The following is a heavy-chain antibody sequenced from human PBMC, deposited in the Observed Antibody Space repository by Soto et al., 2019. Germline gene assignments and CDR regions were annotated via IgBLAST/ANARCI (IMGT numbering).Heavy chain of an antibody. Sequence: QITLRESGPTLVKPTQTLTLTCTFSGFALSTSGVGVGWIRQPPGKALEWLSLIYWDDDKRYSPSLKSRVTITKDTSKTQVVFTVTNIDNVDTAKYFCTHVEKIAAHFDYWGQGTLVTVSS. V-gene: IGHV2-5*02. CDR2: IYWDDDK. J-gene: IGHJ4*02. CDR1: GFALSTSGVG. D-gene: IGHD6-13*01. CDR3: THVEKIAAHFDY.